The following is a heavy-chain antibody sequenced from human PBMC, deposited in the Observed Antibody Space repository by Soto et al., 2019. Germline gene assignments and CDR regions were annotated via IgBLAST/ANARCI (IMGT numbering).Heavy chain of an antibody. Sequence: SETLSLTCTVSVDSITTYYWSWIRQPAGKGLEWIGRIDTSGNTNYNPSLKSRVTMSVDTSKKQFSLKLTSVTAADTAVYYCARYSINWFPTEGMDVWGQGTTVS. D-gene: IGHD6-13*01. CDR2: IDTSGNT. CDR1: VDSITTYY. J-gene: IGHJ6*02. V-gene: IGHV4-4*07. CDR3: ARYSINWFPTEGMDV.